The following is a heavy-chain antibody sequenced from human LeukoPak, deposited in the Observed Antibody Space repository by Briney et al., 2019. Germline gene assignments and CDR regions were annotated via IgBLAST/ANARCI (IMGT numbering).Heavy chain of an antibody. CDR3: ARDLAQSDDFWSGYYYYYGMDV. CDR1: GYTFTGYY. V-gene: IGHV7-4-1*02. CDR2: INTNTGNP. J-gene: IGHJ6*02. D-gene: IGHD3-3*01. Sequence: ASVKVSCKASGYTFTGYYMHWVRQAPGQGLEWMGWINTNTGNPTYAQGFTGRFVFSLDTSVSTAYLQISSLKAEDTAVYYCARDLAQSDDFWSGYYYYYGMDVWGQGTTVTVSS.